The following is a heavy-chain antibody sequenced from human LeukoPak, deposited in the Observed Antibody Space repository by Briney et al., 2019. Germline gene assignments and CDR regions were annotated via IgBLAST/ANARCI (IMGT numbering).Heavy chain of an antibody. CDR3: ATAHCSSTSCYPAYYYYYYMDV. J-gene: IGHJ6*03. V-gene: IGHV1-69*05. D-gene: IGHD2-2*01. CDR1: GGTFSSYA. Sequence: ASVKVSCKASGGTFSSYAISWVRQAPGQGLEWMGGIIPIFGTANYAQKFQGRVTITTDESTSTAYMELSSLRSEDTAVYYCATAHCSSTSCYPAYYYYYYMDVWGKGTTVTVSS. CDR2: IIPIFGTA.